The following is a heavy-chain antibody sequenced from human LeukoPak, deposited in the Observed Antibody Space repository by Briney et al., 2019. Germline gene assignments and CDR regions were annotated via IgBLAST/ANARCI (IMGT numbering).Heavy chain of an antibody. CDR3: ARDRGSGWSLDY. V-gene: IGHV1-2*04. CDR2: INPNSGGT. J-gene: IGHJ4*02. CDR1: GYTFTSYG. Sequence: ASVKVSCKASGYTFTSYGISWVRQAPGQGLEWMGWINPNSGGTNYAQKFQDWVTMTRDTSISTAYMELSRLKSDDTAVYFCARDRGSGWSLDYWGQGTLVTVSS. D-gene: IGHD6-19*01.